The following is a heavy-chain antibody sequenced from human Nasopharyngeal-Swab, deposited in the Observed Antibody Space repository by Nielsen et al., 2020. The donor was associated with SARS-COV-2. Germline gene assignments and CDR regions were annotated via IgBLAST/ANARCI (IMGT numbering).Heavy chain of an antibody. Sequence: LSLTCAASGFTFSSYWMSWVRQAPGKGLEWVANIKQDGSEKYYVDSVKGRFTISRDNAKNSLYLQMNSLRAEDTAVYYCARDSDTRNFDYWGQGTLVTVSS. J-gene: IGHJ4*02. CDR1: GFTFSSYW. V-gene: IGHV3-7*01. CDR3: ARDSDTRNFDY. CDR2: IKQDGSEK. D-gene: IGHD5-18*01.